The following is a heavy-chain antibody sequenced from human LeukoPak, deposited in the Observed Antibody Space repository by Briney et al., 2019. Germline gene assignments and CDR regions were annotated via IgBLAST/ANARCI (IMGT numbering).Heavy chain of an antibody. D-gene: IGHD1-26*01. CDR1: GGSISSYY. V-gene: IGHV4-59*01. Sequence: SETLSLTCTVSGGSISSYYWSWIRQPPGKGLEWIGCIYYSGSTNYNPSLKSRVTISIHTSKNQFSLKLSSVTAADTAVYYCARDLLGGVSWFDPWGQGTLVTVSS. J-gene: IGHJ5*02. CDR3: ARDLLGGVSWFDP. CDR2: IYYSGST.